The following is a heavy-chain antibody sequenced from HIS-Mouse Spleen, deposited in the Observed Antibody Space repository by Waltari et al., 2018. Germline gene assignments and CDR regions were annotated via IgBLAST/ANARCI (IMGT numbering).Heavy chain of an antibody. D-gene: IGHD6-13*01. Sequence: QLQLQESGPGLVKPSETLSLTCTVSGGSISSSSYYWGWIRQPPGKGLEWIGSSYYSGSTYYNPSLKSRVTRSGDTSKNQFTLKLSSVTAADTAVYYCAREIPYSSSWYDWYFDLWGRGTLVTVSS. CDR1: GGSISSSSYY. CDR3: AREIPYSSSWYDWYFDL. V-gene: IGHV4-39*07. CDR2: SYYSGST. J-gene: IGHJ2*01.